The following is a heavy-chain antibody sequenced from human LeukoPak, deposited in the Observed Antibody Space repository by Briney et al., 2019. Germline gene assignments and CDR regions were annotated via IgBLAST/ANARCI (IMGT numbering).Heavy chain of an antibody. D-gene: IGHD3-22*01. CDR2: INHSGST. CDR3: ASSSSSTPLDY. V-gene: IGHV4-34*01. J-gene: IGHJ4*02. CDR1: GGSFSGYY. Sequence: SETLSLTCAVYGGSFSGYYWSWIRQPPGKGLEWIGEINHSGSTNYNPSLKSRVTISVDTSKNQFSLKLSSVTAADTAVYYCASSSSSTPLDYWGQGTLVTVSS.